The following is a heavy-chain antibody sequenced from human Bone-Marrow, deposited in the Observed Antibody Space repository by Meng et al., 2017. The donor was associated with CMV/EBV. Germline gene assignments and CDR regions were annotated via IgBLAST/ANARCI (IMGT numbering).Heavy chain of an antibody. J-gene: IGHJ4*02. V-gene: IGHV4-4*02. CDR2: IYHSGST. D-gene: IGHD6-13*01. CDR3: VRDEQQLVRGFDY. CDR1: GGSISSSNW. Sequence: AVSGGSISSSNWWSWVRQPPGKGLEWIGEIYHSGSTNYNPSLKSRVTISVDKSKNQFSLKLSSVTAAETAVYYCVRDEQQLVRGFDYWGQGTLVTVSS.